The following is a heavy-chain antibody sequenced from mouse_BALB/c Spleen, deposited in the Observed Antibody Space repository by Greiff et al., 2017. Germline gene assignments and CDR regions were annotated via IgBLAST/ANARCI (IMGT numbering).Heavy chain of an antibody. V-gene: IGHV6-6*02. J-gene: IGHJ3*01. D-gene: IGHD2-2*01. CDR3: TRGLPGFAY. Sequence: EVKLEESGGGLVQPGGSMKLSCVASGFTFSNYWMNWVRQSPEKGLEWVAEIRLKSNNYATHYAESVKGRFTISRDDSKSSVYLQMNNLRAEDTGIYYCTRGLPGFAYWGQGTLVTVSA. CDR1: GFTFSNYW. CDR2: IRLKSNNYAT.